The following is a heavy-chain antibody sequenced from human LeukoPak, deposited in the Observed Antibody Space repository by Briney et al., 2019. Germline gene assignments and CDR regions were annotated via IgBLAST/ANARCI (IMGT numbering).Heavy chain of an antibody. Sequence: GGSLRLSCAASGFTFSSYWMSWVRQSPGKGLEWVANIKQDGSEKYYVDSVKGRFTISRDNAKNSLYLQMNSLRAEDTAVYYCARAIPTYYYDSSGYYYGYWGQGTLVTVSS. V-gene: IGHV3-7*01. CDR3: ARAIPTYYYDSSGYYYGY. J-gene: IGHJ4*02. D-gene: IGHD3-22*01. CDR1: GFTFSSYW. CDR2: IKQDGSEK.